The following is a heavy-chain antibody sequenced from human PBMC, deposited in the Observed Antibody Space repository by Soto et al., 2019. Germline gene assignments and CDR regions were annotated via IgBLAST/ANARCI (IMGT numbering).Heavy chain of an antibody. CDR1: GLTFSSYA. V-gene: IGHV3-23*01. CDR2: ISGSGGST. Sequence: EVQLLESGGGLVQPGGSLRLSCAASGLTFSSYAMSWVRQAPGKGLEWDSAISGSGGSTYYADSVKGRFTISRDNSKNTLYLQMHSLRAEDTAVYYCASNPTFGVYYYGSGSKSGFDYWGQGTLVTVSS. D-gene: IGHD3-10*01. J-gene: IGHJ4*02. CDR3: ASNPTFGVYYYGSGSKSGFDY.